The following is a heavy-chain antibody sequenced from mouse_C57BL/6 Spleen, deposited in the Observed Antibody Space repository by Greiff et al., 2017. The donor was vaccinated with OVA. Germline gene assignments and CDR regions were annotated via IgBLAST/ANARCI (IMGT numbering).Heavy chain of an antibody. J-gene: IGHJ2*01. D-gene: IGHD2-3*01. CDR3: TRTGDGYYDY. V-gene: IGHV1-64*01. CDR2: IHPNSGST. Sequence: VQLKESGAELVKPGASVKLSCKASGYTFTSYWMHWVKQRPGQGLEWIGMIHPNSGSTNYNEKFKSKATLTVDKSSRTAYMQLSSLTSEDSAVYYCTRTGDGYYDYWGQGTTLTVSS. CDR1: GYTFTSYW.